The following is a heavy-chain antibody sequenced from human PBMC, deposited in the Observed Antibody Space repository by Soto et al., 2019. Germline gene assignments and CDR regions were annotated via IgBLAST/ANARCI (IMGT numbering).Heavy chain of an antibody. CDR1: GGSISSGGYY. D-gene: IGHD6-13*01. Sequence: SEILSLTCTVSGGSISSGGYYWSWIRQHPGKGLEWIGYIYYSGSTYYNPSLKSRVTISVDTSKNQFSLKLSSVTAADTAVYYCARDQAAAGNFDYWGQGTPVTVSS. CDR2: IYYSGST. J-gene: IGHJ4*02. CDR3: ARDQAAAGNFDY. V-gene: IGHV4-31*03.